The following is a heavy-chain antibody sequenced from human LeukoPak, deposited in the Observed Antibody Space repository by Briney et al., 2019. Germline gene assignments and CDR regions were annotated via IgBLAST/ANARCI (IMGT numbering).Heavy chain of an antibody. V-gene: IGHV3-74*01. CDR2: INSDGINT. CDR3: ASAVVGGIFDY. CDR1: GFTFSNYW. J-gene: IGHJ4*02. D-gene: IGHD1-26*01. Sequence: PGGSLRLSCAASGFTFSNYWMHWVRQAPGKGLVWVSRINSDGINTSYADSVKGRFTISRDNAKNSLYLQMNSLRAEDTAVYYCASAVVGGIFDYWGQGTLVTVSS.